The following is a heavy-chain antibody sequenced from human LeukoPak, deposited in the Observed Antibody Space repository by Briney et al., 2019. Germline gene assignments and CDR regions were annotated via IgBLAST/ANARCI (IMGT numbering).Heavy chain of an antibody. D-gene: IGHD3-10*01. J-gene: IGHJ4*02. V-gene: IGHV3-48*02. CDR3: ERFAGDNY. Sequence: GGSLRLSCAASGFTFSSYSMNWVRQAPGRGLEWVSYIHSDGTNVQYADSVKGRFTISRDNAKNALYLQMNSLREEDTAVYYCERFAGDNYWGQGTLVTVSS. CDR2: IHSDGTNV. CDR1: GFTFSSYS.